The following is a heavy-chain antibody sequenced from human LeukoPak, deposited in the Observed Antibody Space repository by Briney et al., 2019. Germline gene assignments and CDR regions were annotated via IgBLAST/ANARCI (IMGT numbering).Heavy chain of an antibody. CDR3: ARVWAGGYSSSWRDFDY. V-gene: IGHV4-31*03. Sequence: TQTLSLTCTVSGGSISSGGYYWSWIRQHPGKGLEWIGYIYYSGSTYYNPSLKSRVTISVDTSKNQFSLKLSSVTAADTAVYYCARVWAGGYSSSWRDFDYWGQGTLVTVSS. CDR2: IYYSGST. J-gene: IGHJ4*02. D-gene: IGHD6-13*01. CDR1: GGSISSGGYY.